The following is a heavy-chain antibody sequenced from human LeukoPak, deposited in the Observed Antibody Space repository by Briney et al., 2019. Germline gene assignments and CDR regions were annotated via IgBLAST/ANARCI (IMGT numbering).Heavy chain of an antibody. CDR1: GGSITSNTYY. CDR2: IYYSGST. V-gene: IGHV4-39*07. D-gene: IGHD6-13*01. Sequence: PSETLSLTCTVSGGSITSNTYYWGWIRQPPGKGLEWIGSIYYSGSTNYNPSLKSRVTISVDKSKNQFSLKLSSVTAADTAVYYCASAAGLSGIAAAGTRRYYYCYMDVWGKGTTVTVSS. CDR3: ASAAGLSGIAAAGTRRYYYCYMDV. J-gene: IGHJ6*03.